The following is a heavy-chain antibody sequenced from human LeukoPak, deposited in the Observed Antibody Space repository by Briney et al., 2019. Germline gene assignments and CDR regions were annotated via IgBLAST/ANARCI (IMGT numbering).Heavy chain of an antibody. D-gene: IGHD2-8*01. CDR2: IRYDGSNK. CDR1: GFTFSSYG. CDR3: AKDLGGTSGVGVFDI. V-gene: IGHV3-30*02. Sequence: GGSLRLSCAASGFTFSSYGMHWVRQAPGKGLEWVAFIRYDGSNKHYADSVKGRFAISRDNSKNTLYLQMNSLRAEDTAVYYCAKDLGGTSGVGVFDIWGQGTMVTVSS. J-gene: IGHJ3*02.